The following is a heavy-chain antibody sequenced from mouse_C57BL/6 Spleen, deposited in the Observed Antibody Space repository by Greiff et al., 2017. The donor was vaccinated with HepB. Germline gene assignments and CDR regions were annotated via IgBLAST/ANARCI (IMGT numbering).Heavy chain of an antibody. J-gene: IGHJ2*01. D-gene: IGHD3-3*01. Sequence: EVKLLESGGGLVQPGGSMKLSCVASGFTFSNYWMNWVRQSPEKGLEWVAQIRLKSDNYATHYAESVKGRFTISIDDSKSSVYLQMNNLRAEDTGIYYCTGGTGYFDYWGQGTTLTVSS. CDR1: GFTFSNYW. V-gene: IGHV6-3*01. CDR3: TGGTGYFDY. CDR2: IRLKSDNYAT.